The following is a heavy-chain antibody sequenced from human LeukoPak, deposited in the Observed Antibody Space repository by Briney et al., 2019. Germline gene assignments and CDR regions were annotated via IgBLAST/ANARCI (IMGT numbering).Heavy chain of an antibody. D-gene: IGHD6-19*01. CDR1: GGTFSSYA. CDR3: ASLQYSSSLVDDY. CDR2: IIPIFGTA. V-gene: IGHV1-69*13. J-gene: IGHJ4*02. Sequence: ASVKVSCKASGGTFSSYAISWARQAPGQGLEWMGGIIPIFGTANYAQKFQGRVTITADESTSTAYMELSSLRSDDTAVYYCASLQYSSSLVDDYWGQGTLVTVSS.